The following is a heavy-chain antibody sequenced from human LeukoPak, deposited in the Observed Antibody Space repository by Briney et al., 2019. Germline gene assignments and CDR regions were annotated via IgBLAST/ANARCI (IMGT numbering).Heavy chain of an antibody. CDR2: INPSGGST. CDR3: ARAIWFGELLYGPDAFDI. Sequence: ASVKVSCKASGYTVTSYYMHWVRQAPGQGLEWMGIINPSGGSTSSAQKFQGRVTMTTDTSTSTAYMELRSLRSDDTAVYYCARAIWFGELLYGPDAFDIWGQGTMVTVSS. J-gene: IGHJ3*02. V-gene: IGHV1-46*01. D-gene: IGHD3-10*01. CDR1: GYTVTSYY.